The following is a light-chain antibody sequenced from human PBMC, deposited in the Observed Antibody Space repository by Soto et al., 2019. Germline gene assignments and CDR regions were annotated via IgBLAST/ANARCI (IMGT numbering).Light chain of an antibody. Sequence: LVMTQSPATLSVSPGERATLSCRASRSVSGNLAWYQQRPGQAPKLLIYAASTRATGIPDRFSGSGYGTEFTLTISSLQSEDLAVYFCQQYNDWPPYTFGQGTKLEIK. CDR3: QQYNDWPPYT. CDR2: AAS. V-gene: IGKV3-15*01. CDR1: RSVSGN. J-gene: IGKJ2*01.